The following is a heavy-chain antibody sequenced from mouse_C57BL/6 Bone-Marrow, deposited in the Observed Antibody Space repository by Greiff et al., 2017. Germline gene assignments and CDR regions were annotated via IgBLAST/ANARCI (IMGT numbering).Heavy chain of an antibody. CDR3: ARLDGYHWYFDV. J-gene: IGHJ1*03. D-gene: IGHD2-3*01. CDR1: GYTFTSYW. V-gene: IGHV1-50*01. CDR2: IDPSDSYT. Sequence: VQLQQPGAELVQPGASVKLSCKASGYTFTSYWMQWVKQRPGQGLEWIGEIDPSDSYTNYNQKFKGKATLTVDTSSSTAYMQLSSLTSEDSAVYYCARLDGYHWYFDVWGTGTTVTVSS.